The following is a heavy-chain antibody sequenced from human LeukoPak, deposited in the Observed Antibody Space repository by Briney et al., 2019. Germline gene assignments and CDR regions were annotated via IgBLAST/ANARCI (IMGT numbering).Heavy chain of an antibody. CDR2: IYHSGST. V-gene: IGHV4-38-2*02. CDR3: ASNKAAAGYYYYYYMDV. D-gene: IGHD6-13*01. CDR1: GYSISSGYY. Sequence: SETLSLTCTVSGYSISSGYYWGWIRQPPGKGLDWIGSIYHSGSTYYNPSLKSRVTISVDTSKNQFSLKLSSVTAADTAVYYCASNKAAAGYYYYYYMDVWGKGTTVTVSS. J-gene: IGHJ6*03.